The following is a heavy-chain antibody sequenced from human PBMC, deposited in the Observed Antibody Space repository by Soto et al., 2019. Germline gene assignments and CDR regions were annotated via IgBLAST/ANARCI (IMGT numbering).Heavy chain of an antibody. D-gene: IGHD6-13*01. Sequence: VQLLESGGGLVQPGGSLRLSCAASGFTFSSYAMSWVRQAPGKGLEWVSAISGSGGSTYYADSVKGRFTISRDNSKNTLYLQMNSLRAEDTAVYYCAKMYIAAAGTFDWFDPWGQGTLVTVSS. CDR3: AKMYIAAAGTFDWFDP. V-gene: IGHV3-23*01. J-gene: IGHJ5*02. CDR2: ISGSGGST. CDR1: GFTFSSYA.